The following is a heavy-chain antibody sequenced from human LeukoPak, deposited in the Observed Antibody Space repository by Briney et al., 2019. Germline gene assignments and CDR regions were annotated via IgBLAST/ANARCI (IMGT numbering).Heavy chain of an antibody. CDR2: INHGGGT. V-gene: IGHV4-34*01. Sequence: SETLSLTCAVYGGSFSDYFWNWIRQTPGKGLEWIGEINHGGGTNYNPSLKSRVTISVDTSKNQFSLKLSSVTAADTAVYYCARVHTVFDYWGQGTLVTVSS. CDR3: ARVHTVFDY. CDR1: GGSFSDYF. D-gene: IGHD1-1*01. J-gene: IGHJ4*02.